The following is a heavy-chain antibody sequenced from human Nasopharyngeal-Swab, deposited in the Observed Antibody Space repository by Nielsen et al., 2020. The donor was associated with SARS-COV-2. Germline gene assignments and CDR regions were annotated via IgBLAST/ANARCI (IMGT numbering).Heavy chain of an antibody. V-gene: IGHV1-8*02. CDR2: MNPNSGNT. D-gene: IGHD6-19*01. CDR3: ARERGSSGWYYYYYGMDV. J-gene: IGHJ6*02. CDR1: GYTFTSYG. Sequence: ASVKVSCKASGYTFTSYGISWVRQAPGQGLEWMGWMNPNSGNTGYAQKFQGRVTMTRNTSISTAYMELRSLRSDDTAVYYCARERGSSGWYYYYYGMDVWGQGTTVTVSS.